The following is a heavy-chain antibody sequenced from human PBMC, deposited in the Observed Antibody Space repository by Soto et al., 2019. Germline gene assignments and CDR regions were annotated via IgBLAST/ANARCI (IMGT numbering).Heavy chain of an antibody. J-gene: IGHJ5*02. D-gene: IGHD3-3*01. CDR3: ARKLEGSVRLVEWLSYMRFDP. V-gene: IGHV4-34*01. CDR1: GDSLTCYS. CDR2: INFQGTT. Sequence: SETLSLTCVVRGDSLTCYSWSWIRQPPGKGLEWIGEINFQGTTNYHPSLRSRLSMSVDMSKSQISLNMSSVTAADTALYFCARKLEGSVRLVEWLSYMRFDPWGPGTLVTVS.